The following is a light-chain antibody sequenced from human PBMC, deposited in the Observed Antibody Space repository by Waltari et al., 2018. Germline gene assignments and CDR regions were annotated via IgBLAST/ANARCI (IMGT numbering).Light chain of an antibody. Sequence: EIWLTQSPGTLSLSPGERATLPCRARPRVGRSLAWYQQKPGQAPRLLIYGASSRATGVPDRFSGSGSGTDFSLTISRLEPDDFAVYYCQHYVRLPVTFGQGTKVEIK. CDR1: PRVGRS. J-gene: IGKJ1*01. CDR2: GAS. CDR3: QHYVRLPVT. V-gene: IGKV3-20*01.